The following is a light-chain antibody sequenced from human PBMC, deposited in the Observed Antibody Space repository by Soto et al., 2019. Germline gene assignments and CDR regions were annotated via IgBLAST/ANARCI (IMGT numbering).Light chain of an antibody. V-gene: IGLV2-14*01. CDR2: EVT. CDR1: SSDIGGYKY. J-gene: IGLJ2*01. Sequence: QSALTQPASVSGSPGQSITISCTGTSSDIGGYKYVSWYQQHPGKAPKLIIYEVTNRLSGVSDRFSGSKSGNTASLTISGLQAEDEADYYCSSYTIYSTLLLFGGGTKLTVL. CDR3: SSYTIYSTLLL.